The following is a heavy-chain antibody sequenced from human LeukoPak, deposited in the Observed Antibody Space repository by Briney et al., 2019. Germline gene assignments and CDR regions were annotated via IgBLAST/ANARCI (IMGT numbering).Heavy chain of an antibody. V-gene: IGHV4-31*03. CDR2: IHYSGST. Sequence: SETLSLTCTVSGGSVNSGDYYWSWIRQLPGKGLEWIAYIHYSGSTYSNPSLKSRLTVSVDTSKNQLSLKLSSVTAADTAVYFCARDGCSGSSCLSNWFDPWGQGTLVTVSS. D-gene: IGHD2-15*01. J-gene: IGHJ5*02. CDR3: ARDGCSGSSCLSNWFDP. CDR1: GGSVNSGDYY.